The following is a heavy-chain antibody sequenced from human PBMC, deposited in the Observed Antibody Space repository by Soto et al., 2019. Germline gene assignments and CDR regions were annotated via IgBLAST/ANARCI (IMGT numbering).Heavy chain of an antibody. D-gene: IGHD3-22*01. CDR2: IIPIFGTA. J-gene: IGHJ4*02. V-gene: IGHV1-69*06. CDR1: GGTFSSYA. Sequence: ASVKVSCKASGGTFSSYAISWVRQAPGQGLEWMGGIIPIFGTANYAQKFQGRVTITADKSTSTAYMELSSLRSEDTAVYYCARDAPYYYDSSGLSPPPSDYWGQGTLVTVSS. CDR3: ARDAPYYYDSSGLSPPPSDY.